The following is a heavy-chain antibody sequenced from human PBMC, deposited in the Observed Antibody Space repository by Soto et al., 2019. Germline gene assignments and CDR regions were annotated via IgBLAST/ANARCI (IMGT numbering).Heavy chain of an antibody. D-gene: IGHD5-12*01. J-gene: IGHJ4*02. CDR3: ARDREMATMNY. Sequence: AVQVSCKASGGTFSSYAISWVRQAPGQGLEWMGGIIPIFGTANYAQKFQGRVTITADESTSTAYMELSSLRSEDTAVYYCARDREMATMNYWGQGTLVTVAS. V-gene: IGHV1-69*13. CDR2: IIPIFGTA. CDR1: GGTFSSYA.